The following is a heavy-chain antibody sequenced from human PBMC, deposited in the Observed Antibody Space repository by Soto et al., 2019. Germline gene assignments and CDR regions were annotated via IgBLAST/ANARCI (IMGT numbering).Heavy chain of an antibody. Sequence: SETLSLTCTVPGGSISSSSYYWGWIRQPPGKGLEWIGSIYYSGSTYYNPSLKSRVTISVDTSKSQFSLKLSSVTAADTAVYYCARHYDILTGYYWAWFDPWGQGTLVTVSS. CDR1: GGSISSSSYY. CDR2: IYYSGST. D-gene: IGHD3-9*01. V-gene: IGHV4-39*01. J-gene: IGHJ5*02. CDR3: ARHYDILTGYYWAWFDP.